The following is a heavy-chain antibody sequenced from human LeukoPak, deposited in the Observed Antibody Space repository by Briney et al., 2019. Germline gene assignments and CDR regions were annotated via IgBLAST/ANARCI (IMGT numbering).Heavy chain of an antibody. CDR1: GGSISSSSYY. V-gene: IGHV4-61*03. Sequence: PSGTLSLTCTVSGGSISSSSYYWSWLRQPPGKGLEWNGYIYYSGSNKYNPSFKSRVTISVDTSKNHFSLNLSSVTAADTAVYYCASNPPDIEGGPNHWFDPWGQGTLVTLS. J-gene: IGHJ5*02. D-gene: IGHD3-16*01. CDR3: ASNPPDIEGGPNHWFDP. CDR2: IYYSGSN.